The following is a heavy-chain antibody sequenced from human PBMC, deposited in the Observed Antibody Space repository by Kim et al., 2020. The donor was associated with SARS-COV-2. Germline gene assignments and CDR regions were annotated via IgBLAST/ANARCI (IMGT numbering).Heavy chain of an antibody. CDR3: AKDVEMSTIEPYFDY. J-gene: IGHJ4*01. Sequence: GGSLRLSCAASGFTFDDYAMHWVRQAPGKGLEWVSGISWNSGTIGYADSVKGRFTISRDNAKNSLYLQMNSLRAEDTALYYCAKDVEMSTIEPYFDYWG. CDR2: ISWNSGTI. CDR1: GFTFDDYA. D-gene: IGHD1-1*01. V-gene: IGHV3-9*01.